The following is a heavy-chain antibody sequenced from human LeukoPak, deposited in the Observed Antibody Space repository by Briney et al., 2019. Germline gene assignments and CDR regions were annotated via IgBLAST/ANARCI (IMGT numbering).Heavy chain of an antibody. CDR3: ARVPPQYSSSWYGDVWFDP. CDR2: IYHSGST. Sequence: KPSETLSLTCAVSGGSISSNNWWGWVRQPPGKGLEWIGEIYHSGSTNYNPSLKSRVTISVDKSKNQFSLKLSSVTAADTAVYYCARVPPQYSSSWYGDVWFDPWGQETLVTVSS. J-gene: IGHJ5*02. V-gene: IGHV4-4*02. D-gene: IGHD6-13*01. CDR1: GGSISSNNW.